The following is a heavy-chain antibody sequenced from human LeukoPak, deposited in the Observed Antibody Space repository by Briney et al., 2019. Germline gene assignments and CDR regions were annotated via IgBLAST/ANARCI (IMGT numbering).Heavy chain of an antibody. CDR1: GFTFSSYG. CDR2: IRYDGSNK. CDR3: AKVQGRDCTDGQFQH. J-gene: IGHJ1*01. Sequence: GGSLRLSCAASGFTFSSYGMHWVRPAPGKGLEWVAFIRYDGSNKYYADSVKGRFIISRDNSKNTLYRQMNSLRAEATAVEYCAKVQGRDCTDGQFQHWGQGTLVTVSS. V-gene: IGHV3-30*02. D-gene: IGHD2-21*02.